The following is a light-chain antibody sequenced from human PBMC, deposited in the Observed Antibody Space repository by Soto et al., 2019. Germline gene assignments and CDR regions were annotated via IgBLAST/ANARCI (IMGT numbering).Light chain of an antibody. V-gene: IGLV2-8*01. CDR3: SSYAGSNNFCV. CDR2: EVS. CDR1: SSDVGGYNY. J-gene: IGLJ1*01. Sequence: QSALTQPPSAPGSPGQSVTVSCTGTSSDVGGYNYVSWYQQHPGKAPKLIIYEVSERPSGVPDRFSGSKSGDTAPLTVSGLQAEDEADYYCSSYAGSNNFCVFGTGTKVTVL.